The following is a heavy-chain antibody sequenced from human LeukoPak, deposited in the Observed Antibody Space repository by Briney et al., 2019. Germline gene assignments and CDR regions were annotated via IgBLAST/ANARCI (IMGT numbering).Heavy chain of an antibody. CDR1: GGSISSYH. D-gene: IGHD3-3*01. V-gene: IGHV4-59*01. Sequence: SETLSLTCTVSGGSISSYHWSWIRQPPGKGLEWIGDTYNSGSANYNPSLKSRVTISVDTSKNQFSLKLTSVTAADTAVYYCAGGIFGVVINAFHIWGQGTMVTVSS. CDR3: AGGIFGVVINAFHI. J-gene: IGHJ3*02. CDR2: TYNSGSA.